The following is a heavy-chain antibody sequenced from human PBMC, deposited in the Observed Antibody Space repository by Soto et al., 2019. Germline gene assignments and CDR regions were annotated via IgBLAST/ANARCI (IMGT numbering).Heavy chain of an antibody. V-gene: IGHV3-30*03. J-gene: IGHJ4*02. CDR3: ARGNLSFDFDS. CDR2: ISRDGLNT. CDR1: GFGFGSFG. Sequence: VESGGDVVPPGRSLRLSCAASGFGFGSFGMHWVRQAPGQGLEWLAFISRDGLNTFYADSVRGRFTLSRDYAKSTMYLQMSALRDEYTALYYWARGNLSFDFDSCGRGTLVTVSS. D-gene: IGHD2-15*01.